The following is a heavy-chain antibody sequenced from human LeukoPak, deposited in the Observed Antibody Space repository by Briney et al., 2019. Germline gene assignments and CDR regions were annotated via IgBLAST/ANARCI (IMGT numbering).Heavy chain of an antibody. CDR1: GGSISSYY. J-gene: IGHJ4*02. CDR3: ARADDSSGYYYYDFDY. Sequence: SETLSLTCTVPGGSISSYYWSWIRQPPGKGPEWIGYIYYSGSTNYNPSLKSRVTISVDTSKNQFSLKLSSVTAADTAVYYCARADDSSGYYYYDFDYWGQGTLVTVSS. CDR2: IYYSGST. D-gene: IGHD3-22*01. V-gene: IGHV4-59*01.